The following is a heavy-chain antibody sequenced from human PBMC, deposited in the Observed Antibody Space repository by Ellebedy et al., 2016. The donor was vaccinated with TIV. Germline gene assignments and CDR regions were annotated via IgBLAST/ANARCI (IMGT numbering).Heavy chain of an antibody. D-gene: IGHD5-18*01. CDR3: AKDRTPGDGYWVFDN. V-gene: IGHV3-23*01. CDR1: GFTFSDYY. J-gene: IGHJ4*02. Sequence: GESLKISCAASGFTFSDYYMSWIRQAPGKGLEWVSGIVGSGAQKYADSVKGRFTISRDNSKRTVDLQMNSLRAEDTAVYFCAKDRTPGDGYWVFDNWGQGTQVSVSS. CDR2: IVGSGA.